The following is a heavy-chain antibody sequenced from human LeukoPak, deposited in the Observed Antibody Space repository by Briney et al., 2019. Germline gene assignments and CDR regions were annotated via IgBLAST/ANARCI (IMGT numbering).Heavy chain of an antibody. V-gene: IGHV3-21*01. D-gene: IGHD6-13*01. Sequence: GGSLRLSCAASGFTFSSYSMNWVRQAPGKGLEWVSSISSSSSYIYYADSVKGRITISRDNAKNSLYLQMNSLRAEDTAVYYCAREIAAAGPYYYYGMDVWGQGTTVTVSS. J-gene: IGHJ6*02. CDR1: GFTFSSYS. CDR2: ISSSSSYI. CDR3: AREIAAAGPYYYYGMDV.